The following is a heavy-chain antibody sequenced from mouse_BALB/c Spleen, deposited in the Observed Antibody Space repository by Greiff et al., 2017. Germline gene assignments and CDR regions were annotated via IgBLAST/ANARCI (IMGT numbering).Heavy chain of an antibody. V-gene: IGHV1S81*02. J-gene: IGHJ4*01. CDR1: GYTFTSYY. CDR3: TRSSTTVVDYYAMDY. D-gene: IGHD1-1*01. Sequence: LVESGAELVKPGASVKLSCKASGYTFTSYYMYWVKQRPGQGLEWIGEINPSNGGTNFNEKFKSKATLTVDKSSSTAYMQLSSLTSEDSAVYYCTRSSTTVVDYYAMDYWGQGTSVTVSS. CDR2: INPSNGGT.